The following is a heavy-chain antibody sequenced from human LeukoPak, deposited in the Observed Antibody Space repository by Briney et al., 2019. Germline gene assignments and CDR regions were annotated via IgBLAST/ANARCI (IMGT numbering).Heavy chain of an antibody. Sequence: DPEDGETIYAQKFQGRVTMTEDTSTDTAYMELSSLRSEDTAVYYCARIGDFWETRGFDYWGQGTLVTVSS. V-gene: IGHV1-24*01. CDR3: ARIGDFWETRGFDY. J-gene: IGHJ4*02. D-gene: IGHD3-3*01. CDR2: DPEDGET.